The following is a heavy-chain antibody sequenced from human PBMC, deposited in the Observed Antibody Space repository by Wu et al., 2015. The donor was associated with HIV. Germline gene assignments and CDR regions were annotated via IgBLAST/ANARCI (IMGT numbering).Heavy chain of an antibody. CDR3: ARDSDPRYNVERRADHYFDY. CDR1: GGTFSSYS. CDR2: IIPMFGTA. Sequence: QVQLVQSGTEVKKPGSSVKVSCKASGGTFSSYSISWVRQAPGQGLDWMGGIIPMFGTANYAQKLQGRVTITTDESTSTVYMELNSLTSEDTAVYYCARDSDPRYNVERRADHYFDYVGQGRWSPSPQ. D-gene: IGHD1-20*01. V-gene: IGHV1-69*05. J-gene: IGHJ4*02.